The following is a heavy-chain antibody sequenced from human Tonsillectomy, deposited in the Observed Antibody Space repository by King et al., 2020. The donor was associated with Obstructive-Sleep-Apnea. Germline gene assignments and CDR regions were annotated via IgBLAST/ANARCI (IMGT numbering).Heavy chain of an antibody. J-gene: IGHJ4*02. CDR3: SHRHYEQWLAYSDY. Sequence: ITLKESGPTLVKPTQTLTLTCTFSGFSLSTSGVGVGWIRQPPGKAPEWLALIYWDDDKRYSPSLKSRLTITKDTPKNQVVLTMTNMDPVDTATYYCSHRHYEQWLAYSDYWGQGTLVTVSS. CDR1: GFSLSTSGVG. V-gene: IGHV2-5*02. CDR2: IYWDDDK. D-gene: IGHD6-19*01.